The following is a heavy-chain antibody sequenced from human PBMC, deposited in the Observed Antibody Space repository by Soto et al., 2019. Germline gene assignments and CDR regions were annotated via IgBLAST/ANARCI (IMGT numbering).Heavy chain of an antibody. J-gene: IGHJ5*02. D-gene: IGHD3-10*01. CDR2: IRQDGGAQ. V-gene: IGHV3-7*03. CDR1: GFTFTTYW. CDR3: VRGGHGSGSYLGSS. Sequence: LRLSCVASGFTFTTYWMSWVRQAPGKGLEWVANIRQDGGAQYYVDSVKGRFTISRDNAKNSVYLQMDSLRVEDTAVYYCVRGGHGSGSYLGSSWGQGILVTVSS.